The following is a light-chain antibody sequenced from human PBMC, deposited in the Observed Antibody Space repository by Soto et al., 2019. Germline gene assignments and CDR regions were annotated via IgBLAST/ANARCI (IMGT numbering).Light chain of an antibody. CDR2: SNN. V-gene: IGLV1-44*01. J-gene: IGLJ2*01. Sequence: QPVLTQPPSASGTPGQRVTISCSGSSSNIGRNTVNWYQQLPGTAPKLLIHSNNRRPSGVPDRFSGSKSGTSASLSISGLQSEDEADYNCAAWDNSLNGPVFGGGTKLTVL. CDR3: AAWDNSLNGPV. CDR1: SSNIGRNT.